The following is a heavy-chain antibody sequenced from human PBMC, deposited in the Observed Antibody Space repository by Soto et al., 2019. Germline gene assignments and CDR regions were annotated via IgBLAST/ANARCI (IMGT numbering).Heavy chain of an antibody. Sequence: QVQLVQSGAEVKKPGASVKVSCKASGYTFTSYAIHWVRQAPGQRLEWMGRINAGDGVTKYSQKFQSRVTITWDTSARTAYRALSSLRSEDTAVFYCARGDAGTDFDYWGQGTLVTVSS. CDR3: ARGDAGTDFDY. D-gene: IGHD1-26*01. CDR2: INAGDGVT. V-gene: IGHV1-3*01. CDR1: GYTFTSYA. J-gene: IGHJ4*02.